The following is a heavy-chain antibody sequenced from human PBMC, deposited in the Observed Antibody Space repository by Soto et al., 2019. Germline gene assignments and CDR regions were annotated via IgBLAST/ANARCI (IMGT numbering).Heavy chain of an antibody. CDR3: ARGGSYYAL. D-gene: IGHD1-26*01. Sequence: QLVQSGAEVKQPGAAVRVSCKASGNTDTIYFIHWLRLVPGQGLEWLGWINSVSGGTNYAHKFLGRVTMTRDRSTTTAFMELRGLRSDDTAVYYCARGGSYYALWGQGTLVTVSS. CDR2: INSVSGGT. CDR1: GNTDTIYF. J-gene: IGHJ4*02. V-gene: IGHV1-2*02.